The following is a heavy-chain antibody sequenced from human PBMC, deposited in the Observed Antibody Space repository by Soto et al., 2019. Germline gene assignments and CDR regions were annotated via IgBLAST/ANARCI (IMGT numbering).Heavy chain of an antibody. CDR1: GYTFTSDG. J-gene: IGHJ6*02. CDR2: VSGYNGNT. Sequence: QVQLVQSGAEVKKPGASVKVSCKASGYTFTSDGVSWVRQAPGQGLEWMGWVSGYNGNTNYAQRFRDRVTLTTDTSTGTAYMELRSLRSDDSAVYYCARDAHCGGAQGCRARYFWGLGTTITVSS. V-gene: IGHV1-18*04. D-gene: IGHD2-21*01. CDR3: ARDAHCGGAQGCRARYF.